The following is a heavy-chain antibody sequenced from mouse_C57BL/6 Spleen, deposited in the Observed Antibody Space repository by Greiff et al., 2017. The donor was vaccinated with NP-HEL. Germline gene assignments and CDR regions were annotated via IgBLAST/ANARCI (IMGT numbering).Heavy chain of an antibody. J-gene: IGHJ1*03. CDR3: ATITSGYFDV. D-gene: IGHD1-1*01. Sequence: QVQLQQSGAELVRPGSSVKLSCKASGYTFTSYWMHWVKQRPIQGLEWIGNIDPSDSETHYNQKFKDKATLTVDKSSSTAYMQLSSLTSEDSAVYYCATITSGYFDVWGTGTTVTVSS. CDR2: IDPSDSET. CDR1: GYTFTSYW. V-gene: IGHV1-52*01.